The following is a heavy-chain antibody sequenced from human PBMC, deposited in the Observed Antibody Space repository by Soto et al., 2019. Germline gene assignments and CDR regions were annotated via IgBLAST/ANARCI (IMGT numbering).Heavy chain of an antibody. J-gene: IGHJ6*02. D-gene: IGHD3-3*01. V-gene: IGHV3-21*01. CDR3: ARGSEYYGFWSGYQPYYYGMDV. CDR1: GFTFSSYS. Sequence: GGSLRLSCAASGFTFSSYSMNWVRQAPGKGLEWVSSISSSSSYIYYADSVKGRFTISRDNAKNSLYLQMNSLRAEDTAVYYCARGSEYYGFWSGYQPYYYGMDVWGQRTTVTVSS. CDR2: ISSSSSYI.